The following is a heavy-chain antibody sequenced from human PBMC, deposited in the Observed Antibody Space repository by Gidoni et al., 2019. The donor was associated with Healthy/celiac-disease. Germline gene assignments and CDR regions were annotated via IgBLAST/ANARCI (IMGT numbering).Heavy chain of an antibody. Sequence: EVQLLESGGGWVQLGGSLRLTCAASGFTFSSYAMSWVRQAPGKGLEWVSAISGSGGSTYYADSVKGRFTISRDNSKHTLYLQMNSLRAEDTAVYYCAKKGTEHYWYFDLWGRGTLVTVSS. V-gene: IGHV3-23*01. CDR2: ISGSGGST. CDR3: AKKGTEHYWYFDL. J-gene: IGHJ2*01. CDR1: GFTFSSYA. D-gene: IGHD1-1*01.